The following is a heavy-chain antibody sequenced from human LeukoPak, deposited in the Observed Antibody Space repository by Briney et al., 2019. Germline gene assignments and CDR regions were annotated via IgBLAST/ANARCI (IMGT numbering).Heavy chain of an antibody. J-gene: IGHJ5*02. Sequence: SETLSLTCTVSGGSISSYYWSWIRQPPGKGLEWIGYIYYSGSTNYNPSLKSRVTISVDTSKSQFSMKLSSVTAADTAVYYCARGRFYDYVWGSYRYHWFDPWGQGTLVTVSS. CDR1: GGSISSYY. D-gene: IGHD3-16*02. CDR2: IYYSGST. CDR3: ARGRFYDYVWGSYRYHWFDP. V-gene: IGHV4-59*12.